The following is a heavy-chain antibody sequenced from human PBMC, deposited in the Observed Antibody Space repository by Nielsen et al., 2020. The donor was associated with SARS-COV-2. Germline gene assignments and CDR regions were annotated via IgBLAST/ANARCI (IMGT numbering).Heavy chain of an antibody. CDR1: GYTFTSYY. CDR2: INAGNGKT. V-gene: IGHV1-3*01. Sequence: ASVKVSCKASGYTFTSYYMHWVRQAPGQRLEWMGWINAGNGKTEFSQKFQGRVTITRDTSASTVYMELSSLRSEDTAVYYCARDQTSVTLFGLMISYDAFDIWGRGTTVTVSS. J-gene: IGHJ3*02. D-gene: IGHD3-3*01. CDR3: ARDQTSVTLFGLMISYDAFDI.